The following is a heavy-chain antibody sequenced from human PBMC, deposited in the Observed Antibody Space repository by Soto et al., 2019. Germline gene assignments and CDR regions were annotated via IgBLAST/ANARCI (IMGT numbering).Heavy chain of an antibody. Sequence: QVQLVQSGAEVKKPGSSVKVSCKASGGTFSSYAISWVRQAPGQGLEWMGGIIPIFGTANYAQKFQGRVTITADESTSTAYMELSSLRSEDTAAYYCARDQGRKCTSCKAAAFDIWGQGTMVTVSS. CDR1: GGTFSSYA. CDR3: ARDQGRKCTSCKAAAFDI. CDR2: IIPIFGTA. J-gene: IGHJ3*02. V-gene: IGHV1-69*01. D-gene: IGHD2-2*01.